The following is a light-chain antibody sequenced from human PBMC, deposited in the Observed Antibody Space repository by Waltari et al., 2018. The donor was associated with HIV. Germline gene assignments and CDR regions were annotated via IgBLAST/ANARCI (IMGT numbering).Light chain of an antibody. CDR2: DDN. J-gene: IGLJ3*02. CDR1: ALPKTH. Sequence: SYELIQPPSVSVSPGQTASNTCSGDALPKTHDYWYQQQSGQAPVLVIYDDNNRPSGIPDRFSGSTSGTLATLIITRAQVEDEGDYYCYSTDTSNERLVFGGGTKLTVL. V-gene: IGLV3-10*01. CDR3: YSTDTSNERLV.